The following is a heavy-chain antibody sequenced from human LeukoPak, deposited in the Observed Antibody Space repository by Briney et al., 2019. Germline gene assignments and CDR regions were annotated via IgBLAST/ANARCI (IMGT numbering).Heavy chain of an antibody. D-gene: IGHD6-13*01. CDR2: LSVSSGST. CDR1: GFTFSNYA. Sequence: GGSLRLSCAASGFTFSNYAMSWVRQAPGKGLGWVSSLSVSSGSTYYADSVRGRFTISRDNSKTTLYLQMNSLRAEDTAVYYCAKGVLRYFDYWGQGTLVTVSS. V-gene: IGHV3-23*01. J-gene: IGHJ4*02. CDR3: AKGVLRYFDY.